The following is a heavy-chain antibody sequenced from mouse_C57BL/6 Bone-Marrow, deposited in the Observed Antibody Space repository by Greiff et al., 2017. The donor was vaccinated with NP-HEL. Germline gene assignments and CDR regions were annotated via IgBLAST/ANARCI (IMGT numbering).Heavy chain of an antibody. J-gene: IGHJ3*01. CDR2: INPSNGGT. CDR3: ARSITTVVATFAY. V-gene: IGHV1-53*01. D-gene: IGHD1-1*01. CDR1: GYTFTSYW. Sequence: QVQLKQPGTELVKPGASVKLSCKASGYTFTSYWMHWVKQRPGQGLEWIGNINPSNGGTNYNEKFKSKATLTVDKSSSTAYMQLSSLTSEDSAVYYCARSITTVVATFAYWGQGTLVTVSA.